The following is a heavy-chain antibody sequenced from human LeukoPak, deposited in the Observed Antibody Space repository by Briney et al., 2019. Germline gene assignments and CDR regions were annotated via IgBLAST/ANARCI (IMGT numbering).Heavy chain of an antibody. CDR1: GYTFSSHG. J-gene: IGHJ4*02. CDR2: VSTYNGNT. D-gene: IGHD5-18*01. Sequence: ASVKVSCKASGYTFSSHGISRVRQAPGQGLEWMGWVSTYNGNTNYVPKYQGRVTMTTDTSTSTAYMELRSLRSDDTAVYYCARDVDTATDQINDYWGQGTLVTVSS. V-gene: IGHV1-18*04. CDR3: ARDVDTATDQINDY.